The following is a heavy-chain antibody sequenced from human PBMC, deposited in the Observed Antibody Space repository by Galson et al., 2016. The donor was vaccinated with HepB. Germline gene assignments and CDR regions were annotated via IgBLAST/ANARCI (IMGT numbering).Heavy chain of an antibody. V-gene: IGHV4-31*11. CDR3: ARLTSTGTFDAFDV. CDR1: GGSISSGGYY. D-gene: IGHD1-1*01. J-gene: IGHJ3*01. Sequence: VTCDVSGGSISSGGYYWSWIRQLPGNGLEWIGYIYYSRTTYYNPSLRSRLSISADTSKNQFSLELSSVTAADTAVYFCARLTSTGTFDAFDVWGQGTMVTVSS. CDR2: IYYSRTT.